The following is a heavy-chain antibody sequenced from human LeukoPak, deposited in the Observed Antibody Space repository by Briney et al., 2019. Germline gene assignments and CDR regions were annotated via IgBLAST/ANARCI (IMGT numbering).Heavy chain of an antibody. CDR2: ISGSGGST. J-gene: IGHJ6*02. V-gene: IGHV3-23*01. Sequence: GGSLRLSCAASGFTFSSYAMSWVRQAPGKGLEWVSAISGSGGSTYYADSVKGRFTIPRDNSKNTLYLQMNSLRAEDTAVYYCAKGEQQLATYGMDVWGQGTTVTVSS. D-gene: IGHD6-13*01. CDR3: AKGEQQLATYGMDV. CDR1: GFTFSSYA.